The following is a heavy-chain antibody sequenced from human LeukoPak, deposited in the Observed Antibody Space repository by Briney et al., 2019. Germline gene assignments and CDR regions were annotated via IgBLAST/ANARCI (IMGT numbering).Heavy chain of an antibody. CDR2: ISSSSSYI. Sequence: GGSLRLSCAASGFTFSSYSMNWVRQAPGQGLEWVSSISSSSSYIYYADSVKGRFTISRDNAKNSLYLQMNSVRVEDTAVYYCATEGIVGGGAHFDYWGQGTLVTVSS. CDR3: ATEGIVGGGAHFDY. V-gene: IGHV3-21*01. D-gene: IGHD1-26*01. CDR1: GFTFSSYS. J-gene: IGHJ4*02.